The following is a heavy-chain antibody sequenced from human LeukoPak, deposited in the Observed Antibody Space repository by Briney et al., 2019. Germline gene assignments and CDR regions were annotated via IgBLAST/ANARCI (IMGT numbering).Heavy chain of an antibody. D-gene: IGHD6-19*01. V-gene: IGHV3-30-3*01. CDR2: ISYDRSNK. J-gene: IGHJ4*02. Sequence: GGSLRLSCAASGFTFSSYAIHWVRQAPGKGVEGVAVISYDRSNKYYAHSVKGRFTISRDNSKNPLYLQMNSLSAEDTAVYYCARDGGYSSRWPVRYWGQGTLVTVPS. CDR3: ARDGGYSSRWPVRY. CDR1: GFTFSSYA.